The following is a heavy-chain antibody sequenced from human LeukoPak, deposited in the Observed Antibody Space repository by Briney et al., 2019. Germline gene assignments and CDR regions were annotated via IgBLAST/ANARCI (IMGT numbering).Heavy chain of an antibody. D-gene: IGHD3-3*01. CDR1: GFTVSSNY. V-gene: IGHV3-53*04. Sequence: HPGGSLRLSCAASGFTVSSNYMSWVRQAPGKGLGWVSIIYSGGITYYADSVKDRFTISRHNSENTLYLQMNSLRAEDTAMYFCARGTYYDFWRAFDIWGQGTMVTVSS. CDR2: IYSGGIT. J-gene: IGHJ3*02. CDR3: ARGTYYDFWRAFDI.